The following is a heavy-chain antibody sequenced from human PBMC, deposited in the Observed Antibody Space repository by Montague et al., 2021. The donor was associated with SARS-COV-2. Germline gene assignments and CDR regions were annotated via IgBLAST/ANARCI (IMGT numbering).Heavy chain of an antibody. CDR1: GDSISRSHYF. CDR2: IYFTGKT. D-gene: IGHD1/OR15-1a*01. V-gene: IGHV4-39*02. Sequence: SETLSLTCSASGDSISRSHYFWAWIRQPPGMGLEWIGSIYFTGKTYNHPSLKSRVTISIDTSKNHFSLRLSSVTAADSAVFYCARWGLNNAFDIWGLGTMITISS. J-gene: IGHJ3*02. CDR3: ARWGLNNAFDI.